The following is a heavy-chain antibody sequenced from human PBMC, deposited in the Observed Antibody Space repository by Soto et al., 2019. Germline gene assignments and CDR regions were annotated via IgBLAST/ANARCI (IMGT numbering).Heavy chain of an antibody. V-gene: IGHV3-33*01. Sequence: QVQLVESGGGVVQPGRSLRLSCAASGFTFSSYGMHWVRQAPDKGLEWVAVIWYDGSNKYYADSVKGRFTISRDNSKKTLFLQMNSLRGEDTAVFYCARGAEGGTLIRWYGMDVWGQGTTVTVPS. CDR1: GFTFSSYG. J-gene: IGHJ6*02. CDR3: ARGAEGGTLIRWYGMDV. CDR2: IWYDGSNK. D-gene: IGHD6-13*01.